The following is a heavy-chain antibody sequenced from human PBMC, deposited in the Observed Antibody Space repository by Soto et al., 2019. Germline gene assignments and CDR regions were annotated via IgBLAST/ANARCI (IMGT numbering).Heavy chain of an antibody. J-gene: IGHJ4*02. Sequence: QITLNESGPTVVRPTETLTLTCRFSGFSLTTSGVGVGWIRQSPGKAPEWLALIYWGDDKRYSASLKSRLTLTKDTSKNQVVLTVSDLDPTDTATYYCAHRVLRTVFGLVTTTAIYFDFWGQGTPVAVSS. CDR1: GFSLTTSGVG. CDR3: AHRVLRTVFGLVTTTAIYFDF. D-gene: IGHD3-3*01. V-gene: IGHV2-5*02. CDR2: IYWGDDK.